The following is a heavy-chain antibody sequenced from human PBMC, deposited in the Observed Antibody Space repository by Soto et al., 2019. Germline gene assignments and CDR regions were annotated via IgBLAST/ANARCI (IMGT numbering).Heavy chain of an antibody. CDR1: GGTFSSYA. V-gene: IGHV1-69*13. J-gene: IGHJ3*02. D-gene: IGHD4-17*01. CDR2: IIPIFGTA. CDR3: ARSYGDYQNDAFDI. Sequence: SVKVSCKASGGTFSSYAISWVRQAPGQGLEWMGGIIPIFGTANYAQKFQGRVTITADESTSTAYMELSSLRSGDTAVYYCARSYGDYQNDAFDIWGQGTMVT.